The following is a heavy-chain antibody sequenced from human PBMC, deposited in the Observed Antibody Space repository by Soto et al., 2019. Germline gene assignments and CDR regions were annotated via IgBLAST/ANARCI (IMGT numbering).Heavy chain of an antibody. D-gene: IGHD2-2*01. CDR3: AREVACSSTSCYHLNWFAP. J-gene: IGHJ5*02. V-gene: IGHV4-31*03. CDR2: IYYSGST. CDR1: GGSISSGGYY. Sequence: SETLSLTCTVSGGSISSGGYYWSWIRQHPGKGLEWIGYIYYSGSTYYNPSLKSRVTISVDTSKNQFSLKLSSVTAADTAVYYCAREVACSSTSCYHLNWFAPWGQGTLVTVSS.